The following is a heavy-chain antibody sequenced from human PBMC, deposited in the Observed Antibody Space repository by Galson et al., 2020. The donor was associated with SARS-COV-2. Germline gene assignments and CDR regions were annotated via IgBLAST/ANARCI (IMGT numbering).Heavy chain of an antibody. CDR2: TYDSAHT. CDR3: ARAQPLKITFGELGSGSYYG. D-gene: IGHD3-16*01. CDR1: GVSMSSGGYY. Sequence: SETLSLTCIVSGVSMSSGGYYWASLRPHTGKGLQSLGYTYDSAHTQYNPSHKSRITISQDTSKNHFSLNLNSVTDADTVVYYCARAQPLKITFGELGSGSYYGWGQGTVITVSS. J-gene: IGHJ3*01. V-gene: IGHV4-31*03.